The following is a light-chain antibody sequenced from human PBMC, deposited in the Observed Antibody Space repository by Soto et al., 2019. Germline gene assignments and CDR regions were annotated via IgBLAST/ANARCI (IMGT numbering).Light chain of an antibody. J-gene: IGKJ2*01. V-gene: IGKV1-5*01. Sequence: DIQMTQSPSTLSASVGDRATITCRASQSFSSWLAWYHQKPGKAPKLLISDASTLESGVPSRFSGSGSGTEFTLTISSLQPDDFATYYCQHYDSYPYTFGQGTKLEIK. CDR3: QHYDSYPYT. CDR2: DAS. CDR1: QSFSSW.